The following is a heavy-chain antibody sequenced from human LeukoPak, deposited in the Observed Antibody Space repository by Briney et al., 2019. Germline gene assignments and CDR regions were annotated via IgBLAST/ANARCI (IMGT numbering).Heavy chain of an antibody. CDR3: AIGPVVITTGFDY. V-gene: IGHV1-2*02. D-gene: IGHD3-22*01. Sequence: ASVKVSCKASGYTFTGYYMHWVRQAPGQGLEWMGWINPNSGGTNYAQKFQGRVTMTRDTSISTAYMELSRLRSDDTAVYYCAIGPVVITTGFDYWGQGTLVTVSS. CDR2: INPNSGGT. CDR1: GYTFTGYY. J-gene: IGHJ4*02.